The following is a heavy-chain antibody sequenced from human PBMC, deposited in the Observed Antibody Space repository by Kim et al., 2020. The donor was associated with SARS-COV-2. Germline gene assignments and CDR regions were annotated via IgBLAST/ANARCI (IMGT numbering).Heavy chain of an antibody. J-gene: IGHJ3*02. D-gene: IGHD1-26*01. Sequence: GGSLRLSCAASGFTFSTYWMHWVRQVPGKGLVWVSRIKSDGTETNYADSAKGRFTISRDNANTTLDMQMNSLRAEDTAVYYFARDGRNGINASSAFDIWG. CDR2: IKSDGTET. CDR3: ARDGRNGINASSAFDI. V-gene: IGHV3-74*01. CDR1: GFTFSTYW.